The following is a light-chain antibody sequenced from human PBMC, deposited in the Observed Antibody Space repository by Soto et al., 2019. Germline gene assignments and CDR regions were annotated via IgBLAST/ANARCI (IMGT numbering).Light chain of an antibody. CDR3: QQYNHWPPLT. Sequence: EIVMTQSPVTLSVSPGEGATLSCRASQSAGTNLAWYQQKPGQPPRLLIYGASIRATGVPARFSGRGSGKQFTLPISSLQSDDFAVYYCQQYNHWPPLTFGGGTKVEIE. J-gene: IGKJ4*01. CDR2: GAS. CDR1: QSAGTN. V-gene: IGKV3-15*01.